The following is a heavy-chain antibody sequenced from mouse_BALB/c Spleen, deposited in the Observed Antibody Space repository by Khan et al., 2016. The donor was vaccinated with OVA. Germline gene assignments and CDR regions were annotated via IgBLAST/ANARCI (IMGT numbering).Heavy chain of an antibody. J-gene: IGHJ3*01. CDR1: GFTFSDSY. CDR3: ISGYYGDPFAY. V-gene: IGHV5-4*02. D-gene: IGHD2-13*01. CDR2: ISDLNSYI. Sequence: EVELVESGGGLMKPGGSLKLSCAASGFTFSDSYMYWVRQTPEKRLEWVATISDLNSYIYYPDNVKGRFTISRDKAKNNLYLQMNSLKSEDTAMYYWISGYYGDPFAYWGQGTLVTVSA.